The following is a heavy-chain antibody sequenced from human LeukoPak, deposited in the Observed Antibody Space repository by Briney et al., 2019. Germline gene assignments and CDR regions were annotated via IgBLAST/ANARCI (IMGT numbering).Heavy chain of an antibody. CDR1: GYTFTDYY. V-gene: IGHV1-69-2*01. CDR2: VDPEDGET. D-gene: IGHD6-13*01. J-gene: IGHJ4*02. Sequence: ASVKISCKVSGYTFTDYYMHWVQQAPGKGLEWMGLVDPEDGETIYAKKFQGRVTITADTSTDTAYMELSSLRSEDTAVYYCARVIAAAGTSNDYWGQGTLVTVSS. CDR3: ARVIAAAGTSNDY.